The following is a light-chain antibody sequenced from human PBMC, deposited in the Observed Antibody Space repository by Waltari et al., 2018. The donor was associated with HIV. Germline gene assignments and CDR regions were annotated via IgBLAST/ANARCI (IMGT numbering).Light chain of an antibody. CDR1: ALARQY. Sequence: SFELTQPPSVSVSPGQTARITCSGDALARQYVYWYQQKPGQAPVVVIYKDTGRPSGFPERFSGSSSGTTVTLTINGVQAEDEADYYCQSADTGGTRVFGSGTKVTVL. CDR2: KDT. CDR3: QSADTGGTRV. V-gene: IGLV3-25*03. J-gene: IGLJ1*01.